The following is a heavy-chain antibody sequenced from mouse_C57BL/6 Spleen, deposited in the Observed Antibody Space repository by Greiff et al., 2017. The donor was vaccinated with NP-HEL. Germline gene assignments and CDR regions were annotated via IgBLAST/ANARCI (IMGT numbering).Heavy chain of an antibody. CDR2: INTNNGGT. Sequence: EVQLQQSGPELVKPGASVKIPCKASGYTFTDYNMDWVKQSHGKSLEWIGDINTNNGGTIYNQKFKGKATLTVDKSSSTAYMELRSLTSEDTAVYYCAREYYDGYYVRFAYWGQGTLVTVSA. CDR1: GYTFTDYN. J-gene: IGHJ3*01. V-gene: IGHV1-18*01. D-gene: IGHD2-3*01. CDR3: AREYYDGYYVRFAY.